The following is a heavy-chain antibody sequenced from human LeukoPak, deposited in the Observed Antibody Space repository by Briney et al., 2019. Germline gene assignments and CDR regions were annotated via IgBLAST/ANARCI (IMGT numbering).Heavy chain of an antibody. CDR2: MNPNGGNT. CDR3: ARMVRGPYYFDY. V-gene: IGHV1-18*01. CDR1: GYTFTSYD. J-gene: IGHJ4*02. D-gene: IGHD3-10*01. Sequence: ASVKVSCKASGYTFTSYDINWVRQATGQGLEWMGWMNPNGGNTNYAQKLQGRVTMTTDTSTSTAYTELRSLRSDDTAVYYCARMVRGPYYFDYWGQGTLVTVSS.